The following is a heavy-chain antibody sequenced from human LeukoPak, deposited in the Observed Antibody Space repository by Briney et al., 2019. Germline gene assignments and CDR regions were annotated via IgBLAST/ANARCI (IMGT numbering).Heavy chain of an antibody. Sequence: SETLSLTCTVSGYSISSGYYWGWIRQPPGKGLEWIGSIYHSGSTYYNPSLKSRVTISVDTSKNQFSLKLSSVTAADTAVYYCAREESCSGGSCYMSYWGQGTLVTVSS. J-gene: IGHJ4*02. CDR2: IYHSGST. D-gene: IGHD2-15*01. CDR3: AREESCSGGSCYMSY. V-gene: IGHV4-38-2*02. CDR1: GYSISSGYY.